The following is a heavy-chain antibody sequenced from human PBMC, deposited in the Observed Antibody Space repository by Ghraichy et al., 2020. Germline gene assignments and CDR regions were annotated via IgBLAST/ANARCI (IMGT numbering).Heavy chain of an antibody. CDR2: IYYSGRT. Sequence: SETLSLTCTVSGGSISSYYWSWIRQPPGKGLEWIGYIYYSGRTNYNPSLKSRVTISVDTSTNQFSLKLSSVTAADTAVYYCARGGCIAVAGTFDYWGQGTLVTVSS. CDR3: ARGGCIAVAGTFDY. V-gene: IGHV4-59*01. D-gene: IGHD6-19*01. J-gene: IGHJ4*02. CDR1: GGSISSYY.